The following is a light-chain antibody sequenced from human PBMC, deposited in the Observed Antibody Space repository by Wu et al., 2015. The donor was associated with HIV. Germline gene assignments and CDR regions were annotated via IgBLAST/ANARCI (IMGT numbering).Light chain of an antibody. V-gene: IGKV3-15*01. Sequence: IVLTQSPGTLSLSPGERAILSCRASQSVSSVYLAWYQQKPGQAPRLLVSAASTRASGVPARFSGSGSGTEFALTIDSLQSEDSAIYFCQQYEHWPPLTFGGGTTVEI. CDR3: QQYEHWPPLT. J-gene: IGKJ4*01. CDR2: AAS. CDR1: QSVSSVY.